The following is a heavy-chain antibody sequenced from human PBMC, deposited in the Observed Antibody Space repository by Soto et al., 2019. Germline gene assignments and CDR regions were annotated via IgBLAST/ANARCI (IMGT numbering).Heavy chain of an antibody. V-gene: IGHV3-11*01. Sequence: GGSLRLSCAASGFTFSDYYMSWIRQAPGKGLEWVSYISSSGSTIYYADSVKGRFTISRDNAKNSLYLQMNSLRAEDTAVYYCASRGWLYRAGAFDICDQRTSVTVSS. J-gene: IGHJ3*02. CDR2: ISSSGSTI. CDR1: GFTFSDYY. D-gene: IGHD3-16*02. CDR3: ASRGWLYRAGAFDI.